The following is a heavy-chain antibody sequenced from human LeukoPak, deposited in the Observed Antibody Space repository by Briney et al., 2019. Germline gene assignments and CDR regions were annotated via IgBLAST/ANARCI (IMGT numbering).Heavy chain of an antibody. V-gene: IGHV3-7*01. J-gene: IGHJ5*01. CDR1: GFIISNHY. Sequence: GGSLRLSCAASGFIISNHYMSWVRQAPGKGLEWVANIKQDGSDKYYVDSVKGRFTISRDNAKNSIYLQIKSVRAEDTAVYYCARGGVYSNSWLESWGQGTPVTVSS. D-gene: IGHD6-13*01. CDR3: ARGGVYSNSWLES. CDR2: IKQDGSDK.